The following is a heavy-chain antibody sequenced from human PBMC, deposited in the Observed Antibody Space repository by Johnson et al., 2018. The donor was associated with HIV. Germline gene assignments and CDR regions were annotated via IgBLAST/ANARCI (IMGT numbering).Heavy chain of an antibody. Sequence: VQLVESGGGLVQPGGSLRLSCAASGFTFSNAWMSWVRQAPGKGLEWVGRIKSKSDGGTTDAAAPVKGSFTIPRDDSKNTLFLQMNSLNTEDTAVYYCTTGISWFGAITFDIWGQGTMVTVSS. CDR1: GFTFSNAW. V-gene: IGHV3-15*01. CDR2: IKSKSDGGTT. CDR3: TTGISWFGAITFDI. D-gene: IGHD3-10*01. J-gene: IGHJ3*02.